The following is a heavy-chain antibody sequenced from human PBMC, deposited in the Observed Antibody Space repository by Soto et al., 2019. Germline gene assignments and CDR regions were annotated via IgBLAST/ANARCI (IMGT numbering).Heavy chain of an antibody. D-gene: IGHD2-15*01. V-gene: IGHV4-4*07. Sequence: SETLSLTCTVSGGSISSYYCSWIRQPAGKGLEWIGRIYTSGSTNYNPSLKSRVTMSVDTSKNQFSLKLSSVTAADTAVYYCARSKQRWPYYYYYGMDVWGQGTTVTVSS. J-gene: IGHJ6*02. CDR1: GGSISSYY. CDR2: IYTSGST. CDR3: ARSKQRWPYYYYYGMDV.